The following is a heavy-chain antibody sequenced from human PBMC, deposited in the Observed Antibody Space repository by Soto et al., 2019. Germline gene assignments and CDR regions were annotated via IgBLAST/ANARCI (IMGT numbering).Heavy chain of an antibody. CDR2: ISAYNGNT. D-gene: IGHD1-26*01. Sequence: ASVKVSCKASGYTFTSYGISWVRQAPGQGLEWMGWISAYNGNTNYAQKLQGRVTMTTDTSTSTAYMELRSLRSDDTAVYYCAKVGVGATNYYYYGMDVWGQAPTGTFSS. CDR3: AKVGVGATNYYYYGMDV. V-gene: IGHV1-18*01. J-gene: IGHJ6*02. CDR1: GYTFTSYG.